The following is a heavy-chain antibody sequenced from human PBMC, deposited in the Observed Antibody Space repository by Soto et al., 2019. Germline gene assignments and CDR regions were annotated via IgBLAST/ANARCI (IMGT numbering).Heavy chain of an antibody. CDR2: IIPILGTA. V-gene: IGHV1-69*13. J-gene: IGHJ4*02. CDR1: GGTFSSYA. D-gene: IGHD3-16*02. CDR3: ARSPHYVWGSYCYASYFDY. Sequence: GASVKVSCKASGGTFSSYAISWVRQAPGQGLEWMGGIIPILGTANYAQKFQGRVTITADESTSTAYMELSSLRSEDTAVYYCARSPHYVWGSYCYASYFDYWGQGTLVTVSS.